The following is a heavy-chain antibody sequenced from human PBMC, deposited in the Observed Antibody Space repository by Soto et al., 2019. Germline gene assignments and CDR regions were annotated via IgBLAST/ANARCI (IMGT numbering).Heavy chain of an antibody. CDR3: TRHSSDGYSYGYYFDY. CDR2: IRSKANSYAT. V-gene: IGHV3-73*01. CDR1: GFTFSGSA. D-gene: IGHD5-18*01. Sequence: PGGSLRLSCAASGFTFSGSAMHWVRQASGKGLEWVGRIRSKANSYATAYAASVKGRFTISRDDSKNTAYLQMNSLKTEDTAVYYCTRHSSDGYSYGYYFDYWGQGTLVTVSS. J-gene: IGHJ4*02.